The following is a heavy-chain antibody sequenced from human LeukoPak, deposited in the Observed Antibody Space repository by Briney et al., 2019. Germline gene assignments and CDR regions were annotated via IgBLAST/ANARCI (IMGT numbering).Heavy chain of an antibody. CDR3: AKDLLKNYYDSSGYQAFDY. J-gene: IGHJ4*02. V-gene: IGHV3-23*01. CDR1: GFTFSSYA. D-gene: IGHD3-22*01. Sequence: GGSLRLSCAASGFTFSSYAMSWVRQAPGKGLEWVLAISGSGGSTYYADSVKGRFTISRDNSKNTLYLQMNSLRAEDTAVYYCAKDLLKNYYDSSGYQAFDYWGQGTLVTVSS. CDR2: ISGSGGST.